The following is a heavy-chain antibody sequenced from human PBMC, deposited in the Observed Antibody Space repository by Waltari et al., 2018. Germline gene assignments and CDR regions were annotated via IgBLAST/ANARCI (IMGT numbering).Heavy chain of an antibody. D-gene: IGHD2-15*01. CDR3: TAGWVATRFDP. J-gene: IGHJ5*02. CDR2: IKSKTDGETT. Sequence: EVQLVESGGGLVKPGGSLRLSCAASGFTFSNAWMSWVRQAPGKWLEGVGRIKSKTDGETTDYAAPVKGRFTSSRDDSKNTLYLQMNSLKTEDTAVYYCTAGWVATRFDPWGQGTLVTVSS. V-gene: IGHV3-15*01. CDR1: GFTFSNAW.